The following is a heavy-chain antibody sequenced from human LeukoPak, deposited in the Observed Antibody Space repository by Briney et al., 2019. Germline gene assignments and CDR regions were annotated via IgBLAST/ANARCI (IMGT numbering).Heavy chain of an antibody. J-gene: IGHJ6*02. Sequence: ASVKVSCKASGYTFTSYGISWVRQAPGQGLEWMGWISAYNGNTNYAQKLQGRVTMTTDTSTSTAYMELRSLRSDDTAVYYCARDSELSPNYGMDVWGQGTTVTVSS. V-gene: IGHV1-18*01. D-gene: IGHD1-14*01. CDR3: ARDSELSPNYGMDV. CDR1: GYTFTSYG. CDR2: ISAYNGNT.